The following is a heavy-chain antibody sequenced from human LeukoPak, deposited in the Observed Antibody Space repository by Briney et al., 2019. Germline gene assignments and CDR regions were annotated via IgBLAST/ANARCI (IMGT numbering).Heavy chain of an antibody. CDR3: AKAKTGYGSSWYKAPFDY. CDR2: ISSSGSTI. J-gene: IGHJ4*02. CDR1: GFTFSDYY. Sequence: PGGSLRLSCAASGFTFSDYYMSWIRQAPGKGLEWVSYISSSGSTIYYADSVKGRFTISRDNSKKTLYLQMNSLRAEDTAVYYCAKAKTGYGSSWYKAPFDYWGQGTLVTVSS. D-gene: IGHD6-13*01. V-gene: IGHV3-11*01.